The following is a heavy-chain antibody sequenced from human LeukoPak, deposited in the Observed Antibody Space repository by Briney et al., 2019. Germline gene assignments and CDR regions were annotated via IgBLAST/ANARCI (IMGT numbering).Heavy chain of an antibody. D-gene: IGHD2-8*01. CDR2: VQTNGNT. V-gene: IGHV4-4*07. CDR3: ATSGSTNGYTY. CDR1: GGSINNYY. J-gene: IGHJ4*02. Sequence: SETLSLTCTVSGGSINNYYWTWTWLRQPAGKGLEWIGRVQTNGNTNYNPSLESRLTMSVDTSKNQISLKLTSMTAADTAVYYCATSGSTNGYTYWGQGTQVTVSS.